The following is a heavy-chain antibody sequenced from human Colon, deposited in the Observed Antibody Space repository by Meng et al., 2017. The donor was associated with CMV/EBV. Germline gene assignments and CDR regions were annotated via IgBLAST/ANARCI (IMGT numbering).Heavy chain of an antibody. D-gene: IGHD6-13*01. V-gene: IGHV1-2*02. CDR1: GYTLTGYY. Sequence: ASVKVSCKASGYTLTGYYVHWVRQAPGQGLEWMGWINPNSGNTYYAPKLQGRVTMTRDTSVSTAYMELSRLRSDDTAVYYCARGMPNIAAAGWQNWLDPWGQGTLVTVSS. CDR3: ARGMPNIAAAGWQNWLDP. CDR2: INPNSGNT. J-gene: IGHJ5*02.